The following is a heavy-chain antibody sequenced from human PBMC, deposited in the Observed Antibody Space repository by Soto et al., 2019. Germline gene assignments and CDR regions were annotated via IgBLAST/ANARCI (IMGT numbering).Heavy chain of an antibody. J-gene: IGHJ5*02. CDR2: IYHSGSP. Sequence: PSETLSLTCAVSGGSISSSNWWSWVRQPPGKGLEWIGEIYHSGSPNYNPSLKSRVTISEDRSTNQFSLQVKSVTAADTAVYYCARGGVSGWSNWFDPWGQGTLVTVSS. CDR3: ARGGVSGWSNWFDP. V-gene: IGHV4-4*02. CDR1: GGSISSSNW. D-gene: IGHD6-13*01.